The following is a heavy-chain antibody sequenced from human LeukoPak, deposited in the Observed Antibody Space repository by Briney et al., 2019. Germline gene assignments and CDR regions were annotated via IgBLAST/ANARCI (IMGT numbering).Heavy chain of an antibody. D-gene: IGHD1-1*01. CDR1: GFTFSSYW. CDR3: TRRTGTANDAFDI. V-gene: IGHV3-7*01. CDR2: IKQDGSKK. J-gene: IGHJ3*02. Sequence: PGGSLRLSCAASGFTFSSYWMSWVRQAPGKGLEWVANIKQDGSKKYYVDSVKGRFTISRDNAKNSLYLQMNSLRAEDTAVYYCTRRTGTANDAFDIWGQGTMVTVSS.